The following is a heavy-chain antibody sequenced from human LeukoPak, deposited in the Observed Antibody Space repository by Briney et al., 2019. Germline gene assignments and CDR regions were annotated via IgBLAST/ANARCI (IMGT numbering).Heavy chain of an antibody. V-gene: IGHV3-74*01. CDR1: GFTFSSHW. Sequence: GGSLRLSCAASGFTFSSHWMHWVRQAPGKGLVWVSGISSDGSRPRYADSVNGRFTISRDNAKNTLYLQMNSLRAEDTAVYFCVRDGQGSTPLDYWGQGTLVTVSS. CDR3: VRDGQGSTPLDY. D-gene: IGHD1-26*01. CDR2: ISSDGSRP. J-gene: IGHJ4*02.